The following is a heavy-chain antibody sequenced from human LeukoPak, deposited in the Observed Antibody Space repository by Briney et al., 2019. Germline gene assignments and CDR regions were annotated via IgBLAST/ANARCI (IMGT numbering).Heavy chain of an antibody. V-gene: IGHV3-74*03. CDR2: IKDDGRTT. J-gene: IGHJ3*02. CDR1: GFTFSYYW. Sequence: GGSPRLFSAASGFTFSYYWMHWVRQDPGEGLVWVSRIKDDGRTTTYADSVKGRITISRDNAKNTLYLQMSSLRVEDTAVYYCARSGITMVGGASIGLLTFDIWGPGTMVTVSP. CDR3: ARSGITMVGGASIGLLTFDI. D-gene: IGHD3-10*01.